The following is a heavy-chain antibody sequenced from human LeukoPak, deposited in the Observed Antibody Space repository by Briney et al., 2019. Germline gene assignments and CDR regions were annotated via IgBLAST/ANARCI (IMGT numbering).Heavy chain of an antibody. V-gene: IGHV1-46*01. J-gene: IGHJ4*02. Sequence: ASVKVSCKASGYTFSSYDINWVRQAPGQGLEWMGIINPGGDRADFAQKFQGRVTMTKDTSTSTVYMQLSCLGSDDTSVYYCARGYYRLDYWGQGTLVTVSS. D-gene: IGHD1-26*01. CDR3: ARGYYRLDY. CDR2: INPGGDRA. CDR1: GYTFSSYD.